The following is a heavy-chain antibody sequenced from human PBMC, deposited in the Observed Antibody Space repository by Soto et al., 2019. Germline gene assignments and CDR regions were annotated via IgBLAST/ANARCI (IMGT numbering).Heavy chain of an antibody. CDR2: IYHSGST. V-gene: IGHV4-30-2*01. CDR1: GGSISSGGYS. Sequence: SETLSLTCAVSGGSISSGGYSWSWIRQPPGKGLEWIGYIYHSGSTYYNPSLKSRVTISVDRSNNQFSLKLSSVTAADTAAYSCARYWGIGLCNCWGQGTLVTV. D-gene: IGHD2-21*01. J-gene: IGHJ4*02. CDR3: ARYWGIGLCNC.